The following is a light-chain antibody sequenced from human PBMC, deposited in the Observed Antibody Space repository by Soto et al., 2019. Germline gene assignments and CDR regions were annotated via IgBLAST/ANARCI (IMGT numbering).Light chain of an antibody. V-gene: IGLV1-36*01. J-gene: IGLJ2*01. CDR2: YDD. CDR3: AAWDDSLDVVL. CDR1: SSNIGNNA. Sequence: QSVLTQPPSVSAAPRQRVTISCSGSSSNIGNNAVNWYQQLPGKAPKLLVYYDDLLPSGVSDRFSGSKSGTSASLAISGLQSEDEAVYYCAAWDDSLDVVLFGGGTKLTVL.